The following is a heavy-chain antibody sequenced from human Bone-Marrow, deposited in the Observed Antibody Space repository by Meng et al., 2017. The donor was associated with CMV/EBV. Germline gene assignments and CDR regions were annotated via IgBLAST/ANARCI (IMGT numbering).Heavy chain of an antibody. CDR1: GFTFSSYA. D-gene: IGHD1-14*01. CDR2: IYSGGGTT. Sequence: SCAASGFTFSSYAMSWVRQAPGKGPECVSVIYSGGGTTFYADSVKGRFTISRDNSKNTLYLQMSSLRAEDTAVYYCAKLQVTELFDSWGQGALVTVSS. CDR3: AKLQVTELFDS. V-gene: IGHV3-23*03. J-gene: IGHJ4*02.